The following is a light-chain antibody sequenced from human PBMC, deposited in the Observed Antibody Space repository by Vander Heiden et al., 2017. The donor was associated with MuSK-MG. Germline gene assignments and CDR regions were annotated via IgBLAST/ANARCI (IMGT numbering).Light chain of an antibody. CDR3: QQYYSSPRT. CDR1: QSVLYSSNNTNH. V-gene: IGKV4-1*01. Sequence: DIVMTQSPDSLAVSLAVSDIINCKPSQSVLYSSNNTNHLAWYQQKPGQPPKLLIHWASTREAGVPDRFSGSGSGTDFTLTISSLQAEDVAVYYCQQYYSSPRTFGPGTKVDIK. CDR2: WAS. J-gene: IGKJ3*01.